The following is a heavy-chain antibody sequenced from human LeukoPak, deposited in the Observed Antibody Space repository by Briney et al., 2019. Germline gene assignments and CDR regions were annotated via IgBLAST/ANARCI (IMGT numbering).Heavy chain of an antibody. D-gene: IGHD3-3*01. V-gene: IGHV4-31*03. Sequence: TLSLTCTVSGGFIRSGGYFWTWICKHRGEALGWFGYFYYSGSTCYNPSLKSRVSISVYTSNNQFFLKLTSVTAADTAVYYCTIFRWSDYSKEGFDNWGQGTLVTVSS. CDR1: GGFIRSGGYF. CDR2: FYYSGST. J-gene: IGHJ4*02. CDR3: TIFRWSDYSKEGFDN.